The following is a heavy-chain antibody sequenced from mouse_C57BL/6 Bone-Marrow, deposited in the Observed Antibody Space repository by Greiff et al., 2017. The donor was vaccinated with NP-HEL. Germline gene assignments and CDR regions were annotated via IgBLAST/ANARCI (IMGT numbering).Heavy chain of an antibody. D-gene: IGHD2-13*01. J-gene: IGHJ1*03. CDR1: GFTFSDYY. Sequence: DVMLVESGGGLVQPGGSLKLSCAASGFTFSDYYMYWVRQTPEKRLEWVAYISNGGGSTYYPDTVKGRFTISRDNAKNTLYLQMSRLKSEDTAMYYCASRDRNWYFDVWGTGTTVTVSS. CDR3: ASRDRNWYFDV. V-gene: IGHV5-12*01. CDR2: ISNGGGST.